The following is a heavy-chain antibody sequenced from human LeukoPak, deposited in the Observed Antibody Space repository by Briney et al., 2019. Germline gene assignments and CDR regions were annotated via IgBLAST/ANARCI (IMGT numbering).Heavy chain of an antibody. CDR2: ISWNSGSI. CDR3: AKDSTRYYYYYYGMDV. CDR1: GFTFDVYA. Sequence: PGRSLRLSCAASGFTFDVYAMHWVRQAPGKGLEWVSGISWNSGSIGYADSVKGRFTISRDNAKNSLYLQMNSLRAEDTALYYCAKDSTRYYYYYYGMDVWGQGTTVTVSS. J-gene: IGHJ6*02. V-gene: IGHV3-9*01. D-gene: IGHD3-16*01.